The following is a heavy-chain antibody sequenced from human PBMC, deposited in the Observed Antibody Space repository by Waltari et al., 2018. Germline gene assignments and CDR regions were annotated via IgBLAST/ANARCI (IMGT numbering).Heavy chain of an antibody. V-gene: IGHV3-7*01. J-gene: IGHJ4*02. D-gene: IGHD3-3*01. CDR3: ARDWSGSGRGINY. Sequence: VESGGGLVQPGGSLRLSCAASGFTFTTSRMSWVRQAPGKGLEWVANIKTDGSEKYYVDSVKGRFTISRDNAKNSLSLQMSTLRVEDTGRYYCARDWSGSGRGINYWGQGTLVTVSS. CDR2: IKTDGSEK. CDR1: GFTFTTSR.